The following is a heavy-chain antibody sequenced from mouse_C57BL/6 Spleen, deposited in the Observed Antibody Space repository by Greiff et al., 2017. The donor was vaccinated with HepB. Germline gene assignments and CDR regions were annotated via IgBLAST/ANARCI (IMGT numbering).Heavy chain of an antibody. CDR2: IDPSDSYT. J-gene: IGHJ3*01. CDR3: AIYSYTDWFAY. D-gene: IGHD2-12*01. Sequence: QVQLQQPGAELVMPGASVKLSCKASGYTFTSYWMHWVKQRPGQGLEWIGEIDPSDSYTNYNQKFKGKSTLTVDKSSSTAYMQLSSLTSEDSAVYYCAIYSYTDWFAYWGQGTLVTVSA. CDR1: GYTFTSYW. V-gene: IGHV1-69*01.